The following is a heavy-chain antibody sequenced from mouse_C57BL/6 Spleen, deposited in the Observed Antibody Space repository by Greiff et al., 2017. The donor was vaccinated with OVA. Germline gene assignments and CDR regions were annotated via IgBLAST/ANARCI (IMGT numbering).Heavy chain of an antibody. CDR1: GFNIKDDY. J-gene: IGHJ3*01. Sequence: EVQLQESGAELVRPGASVKLSCTASGFNIKDDYMHWVKQRPEQGLEWIGWIDPENGDTEYASKFQGKATITADTSSNTAYLQLSSLTSEDTAVYYCTRSSYKEFAYWGQGTLVTVSA. V-gene: IGHV14-4*01. CDR2: IDPENGDT. CDR3: TRSSYKEFAY. D-gene: IGHD1-1*01.